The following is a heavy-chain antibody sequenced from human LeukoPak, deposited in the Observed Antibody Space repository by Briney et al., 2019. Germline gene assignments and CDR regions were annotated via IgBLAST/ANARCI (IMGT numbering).Heavy chain of an antibody. CDR3: ARDEGESGILWFGELRGYYYYMDV. CDR2: ISSSGSTI. J-gene: IGHJ6*03. CDR1: GFTFSSYE. V-gene: IGHV3-48*03. D-gene: IGHD3-10*01. Sequence: HAGGSLRLSCAASGFTFSSYEMNWVRQAPGKGLEWVSYISSSGSTIYYADSVKGRFTISRDNAKNSLYLQMNSLRAEDTAVYYCARDEGESGILWFGELRGYYYYMDVWGKGTTVTVSS.